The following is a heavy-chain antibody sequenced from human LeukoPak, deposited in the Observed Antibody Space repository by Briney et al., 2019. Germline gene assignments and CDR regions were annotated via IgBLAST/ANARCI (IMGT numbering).Heavy chain of an antibody. V-gene: IGHV1-69*13. D-gene: IGHD6-13*01. Sequence: SVKVSCKASGYTFTSYYMHWVRQAPGQGLEWMGGIIPIFGTANYAQKFQGRVTITADESTSTAYMELSSLRSEDTAVYYCARAPPLIAAAGQNYFDYWGQGTLVTVSS. J-gene: IGHJ4*02. CDR1: GYTFTSYY. CDR2: IIPIFGTA. CDR3: ARAPPLIAAAGQNYFDY.